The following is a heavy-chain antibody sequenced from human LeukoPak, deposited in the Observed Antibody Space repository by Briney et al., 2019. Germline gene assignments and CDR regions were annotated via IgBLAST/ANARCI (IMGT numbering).Heavy chain of an antibody. CDR1: GGSFSGYY. Sequence: SETLSLTCAVYGGSFSGYYWSWIRQPPGKGLEWIGEINHSGSTNYNPSLKSRVTISVDTSKNQFSLKLSSVTAADTAVYYCAKDGTRPRERWHLDDFWSGYYSGKNWFDPWGQGTLVTVSS. CDR3: AKDGTRPRERWHLDDFWSGYYSGKNWFDP. CDR2: INHSGST. J-gene: IGHJ5*02. D-gene: IGHD3-3*01. V-gene: IGHV4-34*01.